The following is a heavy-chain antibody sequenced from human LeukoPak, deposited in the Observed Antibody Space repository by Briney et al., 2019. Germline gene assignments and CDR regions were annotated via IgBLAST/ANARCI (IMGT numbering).Heavy chain of an antibody. J-gene: IGHJ5*02. CDR2: IYYSGST. D-gene: IGHD3-22*01. V-gene: IGHV4-31*03. Sequence: PSETLSLTCTVSGGSISSGGYYWNWIRQHPGKGLEWIGYIYYSGSTYYNPSLKSRVTISVDTSKNQFSLKLSSVTAADTAVYYCARDRRDYYDSSGYPNWFDPWGQGTLVTVSS. CDR3: ARDRRDYYDSSGYPNWFDP. CDR1: GGSISSGGYY.